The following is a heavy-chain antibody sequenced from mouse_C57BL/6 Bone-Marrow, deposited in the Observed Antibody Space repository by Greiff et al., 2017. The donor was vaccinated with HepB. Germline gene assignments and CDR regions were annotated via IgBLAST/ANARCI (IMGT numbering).Heavy chain of an antibody. D-gene: IGHD2-4*01. CDR2: IDPSDSYT. Sequence: VQLRQPGAELVMPGASVKLSCKASGYTFTSYWMHWVKQRPGQGLEWIGEIDPSDSYTNYNQKFKGKSTLTVDKSSSTAYIQLSSLTSEDSAVYYCALYDYGFAYWGQGTLVTVSA. CDR1: GYTFTSYW. CDR3: ALYDYGFAY. V-gene: IGHV1-69*01. J-gene: IGHJ3*01.